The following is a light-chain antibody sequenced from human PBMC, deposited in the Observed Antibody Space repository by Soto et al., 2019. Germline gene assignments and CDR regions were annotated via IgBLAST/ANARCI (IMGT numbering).Light chain of an antibody. J-gene: IGLJ3*02. V-gene: IGLV2-14*01. CDR2: EVT. Sequence: QSALTQPASVSGSPGQSITISCTGTSSDFGGYNFVSWYQQHPGTAPKLIIYEVTNRPSGISNRFSGSKSGNTASLTISGLQADDEADYFCGSYTTNSLWVFGGGTKLTVL. CDR3: GSYTTNSLWV. CDR1: SSDFGGYNF.